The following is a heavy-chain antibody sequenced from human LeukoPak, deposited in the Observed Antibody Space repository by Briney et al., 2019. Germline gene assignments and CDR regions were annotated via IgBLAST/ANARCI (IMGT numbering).Heavy chain of an antibody. CDR2: INAGNGNT. CDR3: ARAPASYSGYDYYFDY. V-gene: IGHV1-3*01. CDR1: GYTFTSYA. J-gene: IGHJ4*02. Sequence: ASVKVSCKASGYTFTSYAMHWVRQAPGQRLEWMGWINAGNGNTKYSQKFQGRVTITRDTSASTAYMELSSLRSEDTAVYYCARAPASYSGYDYYFDYWGPGNPGHRLL. D-gene: IGHD5-12*01.